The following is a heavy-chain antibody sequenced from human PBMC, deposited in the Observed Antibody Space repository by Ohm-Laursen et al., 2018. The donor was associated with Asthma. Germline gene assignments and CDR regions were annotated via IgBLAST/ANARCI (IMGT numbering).Heavy chain of an antibody. D-gene: IGHD1-26*01. CDR3: ARIGPEWELPGREYSLHH. V-gene: IGHV3-21*01. J-gene: IGHJ1*01. CDR2: ISTASSFI. CDR1: GYTFSRYS. Sequence: SLRLSCSASGYTFSRYSIHWVRQTPGKGLEWVASISTASSFIYYADSVRGRFTTSRDNARNSAYLQMNSLRAEDTALYYCARIGPEWELPGREYSLHHWGQGTQVTVSS.